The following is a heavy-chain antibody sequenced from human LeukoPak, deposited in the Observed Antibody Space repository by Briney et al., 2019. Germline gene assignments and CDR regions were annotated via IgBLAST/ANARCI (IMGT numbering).Heavy chain of an antibody. CDR2: MNPNSGNT. Sequence: ASVKVSCKASGYTFTSYDISWVRQATGQGLEWMGWMNPNSGNTGYAQKFQGRVTMTRNTSISTAYMELSSLRSEDTAVYYCASSSSWPAHDAFDIWGQGTMVTVSS. J-gene: IGHJ3*02. CDR1: GYTFTSYD. V-gene: IGHV1-8*01. D-gene: IGHD6-13*01. CDR3: ASSSSWPAHDAFDI.